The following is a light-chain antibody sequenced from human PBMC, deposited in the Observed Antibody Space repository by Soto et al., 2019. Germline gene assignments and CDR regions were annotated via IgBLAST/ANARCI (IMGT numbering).Light chain of an antibody. Sequence: QSALTQPASVSGSPGQSITFPCTGTSSDIGKSKYVSWFQQLPGEAPRLIIYEVNSRPSGISDRFSGSKSGNSASLTISGLQPEDESTYYCASQTSPNMWIFGEGTKVTVL. CDR2: EVN. J-gene: IGLJ2*01. CDR3: ASQTSPNMWI. V-gene: IGLV2-14*01. CDR1: SSDIGKSKY.